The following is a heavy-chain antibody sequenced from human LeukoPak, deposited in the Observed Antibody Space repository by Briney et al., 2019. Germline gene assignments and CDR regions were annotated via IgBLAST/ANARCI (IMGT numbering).Heavy chain of an antibody. CDR3: ARDWSGLNWFDP. CDR2: IDYSGST. V-gene: IGHV4-59*01. Sequence: SGTLSLTCAVSGGSISSYYWSWIRQPPGKGLEWIGYIDYSGSTNYNPSLKSRVTISLDTSNNQFSLKLSSVAAADTAVYYCARDWSGLNWFDPWGQGTLVTVSS. CDR1: GGSISSYY. J-gene: IGHJ5*02. D-gene: IGHD3-3*01.